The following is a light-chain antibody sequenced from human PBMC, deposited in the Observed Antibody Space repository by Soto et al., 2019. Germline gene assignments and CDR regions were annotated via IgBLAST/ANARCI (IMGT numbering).Light chain of an antibody. CDR2: DTS. Sequence: EIVLTQSPGTLSLSPGEGATLSCRASQGIGSTLAWYQHKPGQTPRLLIYDTSTRATGVPARFSGSRSGTEFTLTINSLQSEDFAVYYCQRYNNWPLTFGGGTKVDIK. CDR1: QGIGST. V-gene: IGKV3-15*01. CDR3: QRYNNWPLT. J-gene: IGKJ4*01.